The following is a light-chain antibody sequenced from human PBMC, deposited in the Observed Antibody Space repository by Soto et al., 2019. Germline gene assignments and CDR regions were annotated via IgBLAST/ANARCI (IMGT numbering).Light chain of an antibody. CDR1: SSDVGNYNL. CDR2: EVT. CDR3: CSYVGSSTYV. Sequence: QSALTQPASVSGSPGQSITISCTGTSSDVGNYNLVSWYQQHPGKAPKLMIYEVTKRPSGVSDRFSGSKSGNTASLTISGLPAEDEADYYCCSYVGSSTYVFATGTKLTVL. V-gene: IGLV2-23*02. J-gene: IGLJ1*01.